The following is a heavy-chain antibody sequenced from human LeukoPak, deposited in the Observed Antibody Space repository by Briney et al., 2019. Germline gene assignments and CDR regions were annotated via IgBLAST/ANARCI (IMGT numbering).Heavy chain of an antibody. CDR3: ARSGGRGYSYGERSFDI. D-gene: IGHD5-18*01. Sequence: ASVKVSCKASGYTFTSYDINWVRQATGQGLEWMGWMNPNSGNTGYAQKFQGRVTMTRNTSISTAYMELSSLRSEDTAVYYCARSGGRGYSYGERSFDIWGQGTMVTVSS. J-gene: IGHJ3*02. CDR2: MNPNSGNT. CDR1: GYTFTSYD. V-gene: IGHV1-8*01.